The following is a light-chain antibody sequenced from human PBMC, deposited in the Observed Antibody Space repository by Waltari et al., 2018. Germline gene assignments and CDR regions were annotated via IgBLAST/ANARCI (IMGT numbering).Light chain of an antibody. CDR3: QQYKSPPWT. J-gene: IGKJ1*01. CDR1: QSISSY. Sequence: DIQMTQSPSSLSASVGDRVTITCRASQSISSYLNWYQQKPGKAPKLLIYGASSLQSGVPSRFSGSGSGTDFTLTISSLQPEDFATYYCQQYKSPPWTFGQGTKV. CDR2: GAS. V-gene: IGKV1-39*01.